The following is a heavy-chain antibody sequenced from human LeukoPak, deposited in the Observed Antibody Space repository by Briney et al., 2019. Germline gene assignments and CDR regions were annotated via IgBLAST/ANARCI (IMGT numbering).Heavy chain of an antibody. D-gene: IGHD2-21*01. Sequence: SETLSLTCTVSGDSISSYSYYWAWIRQPPGKGLEWIGSILFRGATYYNPSLKPRIIMSVDTSQNHFSLKLTSVTAADMAVYFCARESGDTRTVNSFDFWGRGTLITVSS. J-gene: IGHJ4*01. CDR1: GDSISSYSYY. V-gene: IGHV4-39*07. CDR3: ARESGDTRTVNSFDF. CDR2: ILFRGAT.